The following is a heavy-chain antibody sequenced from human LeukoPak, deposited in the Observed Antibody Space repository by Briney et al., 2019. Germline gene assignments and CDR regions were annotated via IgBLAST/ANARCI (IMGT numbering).Heavy chain of an antibody. CDR1: GGSIISSRYY. CDR3: ARLLYDSSGYYYFDY. V-gene: IGHV4-39*01. Sequence: PSETLALTCTVSGGSIISSRYYWGWIRQSPGKGLEWIGSVYYSGTPYDHPSLKRRVVISVDTSKNQFSLKLSSVTAADTAVYYCARLLYDSSGYYYFDYWGQGTLVTVSS. D-gene: IGHD3-22*01. J-gene: IGHJ4*02. CDR2: VYYSGTP.